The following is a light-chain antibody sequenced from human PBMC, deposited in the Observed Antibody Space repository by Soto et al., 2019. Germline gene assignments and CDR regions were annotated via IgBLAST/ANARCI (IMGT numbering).Light chain of an antibody. Sequence: SYELTQPPSVSVAPGQTARITCGGNDLRSKSVHWYQQKPGQAPALVLYDDRYRPSGIPERFSGSKSGNTATLTISRVEAGDEADYFCQVWGDSNGQQGVFGTGTKVTVL. J-gene: IGLJ1*01. CDR2: DDR. V-gene: IGLV3-21*02. CDR3: QVWGDSNGQQGV. CDR1: DLRSKS.